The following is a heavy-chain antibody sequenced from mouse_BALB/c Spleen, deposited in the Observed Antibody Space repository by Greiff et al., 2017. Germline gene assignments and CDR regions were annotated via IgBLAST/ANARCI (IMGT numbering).Heavy chain of an antibody. CDR1: GFTFSSYG. CDR3: ARHGYGNYEFYYYAMDY. CDR2: ISSGGSYT. D-gene: IGHD2-1*01. J-gene: IGHJ4*01. Sequence: EVKLMESGGDLVKPGGSLKLSCAASGFTFSSYGMSWVRQTPDKRLEWVATISSGGSYTYYPDSVKGRFTISRDNAKNTLYLQMSSLKSEDTAMYYCARHGYGNYEFYYYAMDYWGQGTSVTVSS. V-gene: IGHV5-6*01.